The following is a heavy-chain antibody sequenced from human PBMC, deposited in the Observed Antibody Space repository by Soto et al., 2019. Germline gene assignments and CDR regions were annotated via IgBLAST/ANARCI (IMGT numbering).Heavy chain of an antibody. V-gene: IGHV3-74*01. CDR1: VFTFSSYW. CDR3: ARPASIAVAAHNWFDP. Sequence: GSLRLSCAASVFTFSSYWMHWVREAPGKGLVWVSRINSDGSSTSYADSVKGRFTISRDNAKNTLYLQMNSLRAEDTAVYYCARPASIAVAAHNWFDPWGQGTLVTVSS. CDR2: INSDGSST. D-gene: IGHD6-19*01. J-gene: IGHJ5*02.